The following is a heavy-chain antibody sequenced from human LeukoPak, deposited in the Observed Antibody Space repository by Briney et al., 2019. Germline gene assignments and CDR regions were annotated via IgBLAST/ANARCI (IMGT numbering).Heavy chain of an antibody. CDR2: ISSSSSYI. V-gene: IGHV3-21*01. CDR3: ARVGTYYYDSSGYPPLDYYYYMDV. Sequence: GGSLRLSCAASGFTFSSYSMNWVRQAPGKGLEWVSSISSSSSYIYYADSVRGRFTISRDNAKNSLYLQMNSLRAEDTAVYYCARVGTYYYDSSGYPPLDYYYYMDVWGKGTTVTVSS. J-gene: IGHJ6*03. CDR1: GFTFSSYS. D-gene: IGHD3-22*01.